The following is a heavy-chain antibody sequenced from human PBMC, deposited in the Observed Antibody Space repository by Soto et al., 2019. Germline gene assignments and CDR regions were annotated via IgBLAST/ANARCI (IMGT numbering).Heavy chain of an antibody. Sequence: QVQLVQSGGEVKKPGASVRVSCKASGYTFNSYGISWVRQAPGQGLEWMGWLNTYNGNTNYAQKFQGRVSMTTDTSTSTAYLELRSLGSDDTAVYYCARDVIYSTSGDRRFASWGQGTLVTVSS. CDR1: GYTFNSYG. D-gene: IGHD6-6*01. CDR3: ARDVIYSTSGDRRFAS. J-gene: IGHJ5*01. V-gene: IGHV1-18*01. CDR2: LNTYNGNT.